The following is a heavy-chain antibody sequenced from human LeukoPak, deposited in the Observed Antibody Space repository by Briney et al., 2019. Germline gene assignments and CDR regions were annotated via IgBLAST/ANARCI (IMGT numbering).Heavy chain of an antibody. Sequence: PSETLSLTCTVSGGSISPYYWSWIRQPTGKGLEWIGYIYFDGSTNYNPSLKSRVTISVDTSKNQFSLKLNSVTAADSAVYYCARWANWNHDYWGQGTLVTVSS. V-gene: IGHV4-59*01. CDR3: ARWANWNHDY. J-gene: IGHJ4*02. CDR2: IYFDGST. CDR1: GGSISPYY. D-gene: IGHD1-1*01.